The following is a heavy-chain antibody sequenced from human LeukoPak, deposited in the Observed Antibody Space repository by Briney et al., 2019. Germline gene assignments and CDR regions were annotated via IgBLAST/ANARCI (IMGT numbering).Heavy chain of an antibody. CDR3: ARSAAAGRIVATFGY. CDR1: GFTFSSYE. Sequence: GGSLRPSCAASGFTFSSYEMNWVRQAPGKGLEWVAILSYDGSSKYYADSVKGRFTISRDNSKKTLYLQMNSLRTEDTAVYYCARSAAAGRIVATFGYWGQGTLVTVSS. V-gene: IGHV3-30*03. J-gene: IGHJ4*02. D-gene: IGHD5-12*01. CDR2: LSYDGSSK.